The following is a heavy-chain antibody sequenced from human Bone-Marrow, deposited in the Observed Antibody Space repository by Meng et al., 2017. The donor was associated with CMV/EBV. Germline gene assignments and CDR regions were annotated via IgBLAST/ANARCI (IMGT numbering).Heavy chain of an antibody. CDR3: ASGYYGSYDY. J-gene: IGHJ4*02. CDR2: ISSSGSYI. Sequence: LSCQASGFTFSCYSMNWVRQAPGKGPEWVSSISSSGSYIYYADPLEGRFTISRDNAKNSLHLQMNSLRGEDTAVYYCASGYYGSYDYWGQGTLVTVSS. CDR1: GFTFSCYS. V-gene: IGHV3-21*01. D-gene: IGHD3-3*01.